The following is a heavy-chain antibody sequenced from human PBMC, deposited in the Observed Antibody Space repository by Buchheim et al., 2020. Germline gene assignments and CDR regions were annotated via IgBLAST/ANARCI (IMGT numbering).Heavy chain of an antibody. CDR2: IWYDGSNK. CDR1: GFTFSSYG. J-gene: IGHJ4*02. D-gene: IGHD6-25*01. Sequence: QVQLVESGGGVVQPGRSLRLSCAASGFTFSSYGMHWVRQVPGKGLEWVAVIWYDGSNKYYADSVKGRFTISRDNSKNTLYLQMNSRRAEDTAVYYCARPADGFTFDYWGQGTL. V-gene: IGHV3-33*01. CDR3: ARPADGFTFDY.